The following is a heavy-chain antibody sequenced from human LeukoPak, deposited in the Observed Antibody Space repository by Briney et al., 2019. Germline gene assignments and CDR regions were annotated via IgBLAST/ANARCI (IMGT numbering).Heavy chain of an antibody. CDR3: ARDRDYYFDY. D-gene: IGHD3/OR15-3a*01. J-gene: IGHJ4*02. CDR2: INPNSGGI. Sequence: ASVKVSRKASGDTFTGYYMHWVRQAPGQGLEWMGWINPNSGGINYAQKFQGRVTMTRDTSISTAYMELSRLRSDDTAVYYCARDRDYYFDYSGQGTLVTVSS. CDR1: GDTFTGYY. V-gene: IGHV1-2*02.